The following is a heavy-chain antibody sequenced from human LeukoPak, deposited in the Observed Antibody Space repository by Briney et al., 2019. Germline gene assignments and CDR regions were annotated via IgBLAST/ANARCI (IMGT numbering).Heavy chain of an antibody. Sequence: SETLSLTCAVSGGSISSSSSNCWTWVRQPPGKGLEWIGEIYHSGATSYNPSLKSRVTMLLDKSKNQFSLNLNSVTAADTAVYYCARNGGNSDFDYWGQGTLVTVSS. J-gene: IGHJ4*02. CDR1: GGSISSSSSNC. CDR3: ARNGGNSDFDY. CDR2: IYHSGAT. V-gene: IGHV4-4*02. D-gene: IGHD4-23*01.